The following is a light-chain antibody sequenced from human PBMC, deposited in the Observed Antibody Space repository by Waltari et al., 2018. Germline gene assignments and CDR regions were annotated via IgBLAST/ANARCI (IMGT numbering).Light chain of an antibody. V-gene: IGKV3-15*01. CDR1: QKVNNN. Sequence: EVVLTQSPATLSVSPGERATLSCRASQKVNNNLAWYQQKPGQAPRLRIYGASTTATGIPARFSGSGSGTEFTLTISSLQSEDFAVFYCHQYNSWPPFTFGQGTKLEIK. CDR3: HQYNSWPPFT. CDR2: GAS. J-gene: IGKJ2*01.